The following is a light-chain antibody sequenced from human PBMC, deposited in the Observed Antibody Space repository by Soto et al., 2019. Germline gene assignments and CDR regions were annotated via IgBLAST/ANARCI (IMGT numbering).Light chain of an antibody. Sequence: ELVMTQSPSTLSVSPGERATPSCRASQSLSTSLAWYQQKPGQAPRLLIYAASTRATGIPARFSGSGSETEFTLTISSLQSEDFEVYYCQQYSKLPPTFGQGTKVDIK. CDR3: QQYSKLPPT. J-gene: IGKJ1*01. V-gene: IGKV3-15*01. CDR2: AAS. CDR1: QSLSTS.